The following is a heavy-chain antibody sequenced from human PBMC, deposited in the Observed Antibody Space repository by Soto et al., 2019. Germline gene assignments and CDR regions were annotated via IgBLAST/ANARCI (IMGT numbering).Heavy chain of an antibody. D-gene: IGHD3-22*01. CDR3: ARTGPYSSGNN. V-gene: IGHV4-4*02. Sequence: QVQLQESGPGLVDPLGTLSLTCAVSGTSVSGANWWGWVRQPPGKGLEWIGEIHSSGKTDYNPSLKSRVTISRDMSKNEFSLKLTSVTAADTAVYYCARTGPYSSGNNWGQGTLVTVSS. CDR1: GTSVSGANW. J-gene: IGHJ4*02. CDR2: IHSSGKT.